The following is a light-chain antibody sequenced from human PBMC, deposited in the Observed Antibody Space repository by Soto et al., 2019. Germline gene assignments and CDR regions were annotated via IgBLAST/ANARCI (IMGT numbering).Light chain of an antibody. J-gene: IGKJ1*01. V-gene: IGKV1-5*01. Sequence: DIQMTQSPSALSASVEDRVTIPCRASQSISSWLAWYQQKPGKAPKLLIYDASSLESGVPSRFSGSGSGTEFTLTISSLQPDDFATYYCQQYNSYSPWTFGQGTKVDI. CDR1: QSISSW. CDR2: DAS. CDR3: QQYNSYSPWT.